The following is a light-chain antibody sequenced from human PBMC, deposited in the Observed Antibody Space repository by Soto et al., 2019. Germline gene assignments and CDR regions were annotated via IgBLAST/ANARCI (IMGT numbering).Light chain of an antibody. CDR2: GNN. Sequence: VLTQPPSVSGAPGQRVTISCTGSSSNIGAGYDVHWYQQLPGTAPKLLIYGNNNRPSRVPDRFSGSKSGTSASLAITGLQAEDEADYYCQSYDSSLSGSRVVFGGGTKLTVL. J-gene: IGLJ2*01. CDR1: SSNIGAGYD. CDR3: QSYDSSLSGSRVV. V-gene: IGLV1-40*01.